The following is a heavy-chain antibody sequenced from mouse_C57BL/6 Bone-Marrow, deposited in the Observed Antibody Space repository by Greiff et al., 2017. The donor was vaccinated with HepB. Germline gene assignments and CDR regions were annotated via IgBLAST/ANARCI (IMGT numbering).Heavy chain of an antibody. J-gene: IGHJ2*01. CDR1: GYTFTSYW. CDR2: IDPSDSYT. V-gene: IGHV1-50*01. D-gene: IGHD1-1*01. CDR3: ARSGEFFSIYYDGSSYGDY. Sequence: QVQLQQPGAELVKPGASVTLSCKASGYTFTSYWMQWVKQRPGQGLEWIGEIDPSDSYTTYNQKFKGKATLPVDTSSRTAYMQLSSLTSEDAAVYYRARSGEFFSIYYDGSSYGDYWGQGTTLTVSS.